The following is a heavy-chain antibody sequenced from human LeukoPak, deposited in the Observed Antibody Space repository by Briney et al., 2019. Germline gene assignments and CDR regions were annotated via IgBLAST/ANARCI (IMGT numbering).Heavy chain of an antibody. CDR1: GYTLTELS. CDR3: ATVPHMVRGVIWFDP. Sequence: ASVKVSCKVSGYTLTELSMHWVRQAPGKGLEWMGGFDPEDGETIYAQKFQGRVTMTEDTSTDTAYMELSSLRSEDTAVYYCATVPHMVRGVIWFDPWGQGTMFTVSS. CDR2: FDPEDGET. D-gene: IGHD3-10*01. J-gene: IGHJ5*02. V-gene: IGHV1-24*01.